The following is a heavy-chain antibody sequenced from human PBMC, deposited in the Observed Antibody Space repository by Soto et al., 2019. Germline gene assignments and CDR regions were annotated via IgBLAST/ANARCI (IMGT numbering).Heavy chain of an antibody. CDR2: IYTSGST. CDR1: GGSISSYY. CDR3: ARLFDSSGYLNYDY. J-gene: IGHJ4*02. D-gene: IGHD3-22*01. V-gene: IGHV4-4*07. Sequence: PSETLSLTCTVSGGSISSYYWSWIRQPAGKGLEWIGRIYTSGSTNYNPSLKSRVTMSVDTSKNQFSLKLSSVTAAGTAVYYCARLFDSSGYLNYDYWGQGTLVTVSS.